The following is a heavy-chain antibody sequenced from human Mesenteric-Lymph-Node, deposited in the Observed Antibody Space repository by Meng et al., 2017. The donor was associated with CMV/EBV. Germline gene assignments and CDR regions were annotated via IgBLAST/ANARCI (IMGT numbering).Heavy chain of an antibody. D-gene: IGHD3-9*01. J-gene: IGHJ6*02. CDR1: EFTFSDYW. CDR2: IKQDGSAQ. Sequence: EGSLRLSCAASEFTFSDYWMSWLRQTQGKGLEWVAMIKQDGSAQYYADSVKGRFTISRDNAKNSLYLHLNSLRVEDTAVYYCARDCGYDISGPRMDVWGQGTTVTVSS. V-gene: IGHV3-7*01. CDR3: ARDCGYDISGPRMDV.